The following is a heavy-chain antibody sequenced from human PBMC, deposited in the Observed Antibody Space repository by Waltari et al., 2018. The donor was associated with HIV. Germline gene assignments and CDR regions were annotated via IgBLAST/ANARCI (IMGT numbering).Heavy chain of an antibody. V-gene: IGHV4-39*01. Sequence: QLQLQESGPGLVKPSETLSLTCTVSGGSVSSSSYFWGWIRQPPGKGLEWIGRVYYTGHAYSNPSLLTLVTISVDTSKNRFSLKVTSVTAADTAVYYCARHALSVGAAYWNFDLWGRGTLVTVSS. J-gene: IGHJ2*01. CDR3: ARHALSVGAAYWNFDL. CDR2: VYYTGHA. CDR1: GGSVSSSSYF. D-gene: IGHD1-26*01.